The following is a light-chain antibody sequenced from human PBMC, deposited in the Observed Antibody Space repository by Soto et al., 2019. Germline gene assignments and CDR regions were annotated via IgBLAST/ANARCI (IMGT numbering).Light chain of an antibody. V-gene: IGKV3-11*01. CDR2: DAS. CDR3: QQYNNWPYT. CDR1: QSVSSY. Sequence: EIVLTQSPATLSLSPGERATLSCRASQSVSSYLAWYQQKPGQAPRLLIYDASNRATGIPARFSGSGSGTDFTLTISSLQSEDFAVYYCQQYNNWPYTFGQGTRVEIK. J-gene: IGKJ2*01.